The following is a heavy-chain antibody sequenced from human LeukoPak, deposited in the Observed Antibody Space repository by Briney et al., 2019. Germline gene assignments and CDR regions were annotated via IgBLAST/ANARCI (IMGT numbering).Heavy chain of an antibody. CDR2: IWYDGSNK. V-gene: IGHV3-33*06. Sequence: GGSLRLSCTASGFTFSSYGMHWVRQAPGKGLEWVAVIWYDGSNKYYADSVKGRFTISRDNSKNTLYLQMNSLRAEDTAVYYCAKDGNYGSERPWTDYWGQGTLVTVSS. J-gene: IGHJ4*02. CDR1: GFTFSSYG. D-gene: IGHD3-10*01. CDR3: AKDGNYGSERPWTDY.